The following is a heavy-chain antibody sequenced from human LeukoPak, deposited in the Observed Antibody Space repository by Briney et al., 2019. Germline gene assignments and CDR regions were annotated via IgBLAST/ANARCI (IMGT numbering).Heavy chain of an antibody. J-gene: IGHJ4*02. CDR2: IYYSGST. CDR3: ARAFDSSKPFDY. D-gene: IGHD6-13*01. CDR1: GGSISSSSYY. V-gene: IGHV4-39*01. Sequence: SETLSLTCTVSGGSISSSSYYWGWIRQPPGKGLEWIGSIYYSGSTYYNPSLKSRVTISVDTSKNQFSLKLSSVTAADTAVYYCARAFDSSKPFDYWGQGTLVTVSS.